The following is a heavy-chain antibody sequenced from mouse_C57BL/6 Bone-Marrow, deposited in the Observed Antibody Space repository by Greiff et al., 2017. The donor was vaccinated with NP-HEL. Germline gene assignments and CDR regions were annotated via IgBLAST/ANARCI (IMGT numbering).Heavy chain of an antibody. CDR2: IYPGSGST. Sequence: QVQLQQPGPELVKPGASVKMSCKASGYTFTSYWITWVKQRPGQGLEWIGDIYPGSGSTNYNEKFKSKATLTVDTSSSTAYMQLSSLTSEDSAVYYCARAYYYGSTGHFDYWGQGTTLTVSS. D-gene: IGHD1-1*01. V-gene: IGHV1-55*01. CDR1: GYTFTSYW. J-gene: IGHJ2*01. CDR3: ARAYYYGSTGHFDY.